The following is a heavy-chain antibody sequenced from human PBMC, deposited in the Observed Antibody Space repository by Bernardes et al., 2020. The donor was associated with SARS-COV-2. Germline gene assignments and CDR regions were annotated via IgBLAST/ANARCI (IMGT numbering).Heavy chain of an antibody. CDR2: ISSSSSYI. D-gene: IGHD3-22*01. J-gene: IGHJ4*02. CDR3: TRDRDYYDSYGYDY. CDR1: GFTFSSYS. Sequence: GGSLRLSCAASGFTFSSYSMNWVRQAPGKGLEWVSSISSSSSYIYYADSVKGRFTISRDNAKNSLYLQMNSLKTEDTAVYYCTRDRDYYDSYGYDYWGQGTLVTVSS. V-gene: IGHV3-21*03.